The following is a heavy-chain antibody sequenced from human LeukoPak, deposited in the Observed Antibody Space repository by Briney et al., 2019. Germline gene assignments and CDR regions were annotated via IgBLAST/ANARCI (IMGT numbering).Heavy chain of an antibody. CDR2: ISGSGGST. CDR3: AKDHLRGSTSYHGWFDP. Sequence: GGSLRLSCAASGFTFSSYAMSWVRQAPGKGLEWVSAISGSGGSTYYADSVKGRFTISRDNSKNTLYLQMNSLRAEDTAVYYCAKDHLRGSTSYHGWFDPWGQGTLVTVSS. J-gene: IGHJ5*02. D-gene: IGHD2-2*01. V-gene: IGHV3-23*01. CDR1: GFTFSSYA.